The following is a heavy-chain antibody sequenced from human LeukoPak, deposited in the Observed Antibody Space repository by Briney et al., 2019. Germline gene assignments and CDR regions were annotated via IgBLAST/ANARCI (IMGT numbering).Heavy chain of an antibody. Sequence: GGSLRLSCAASGFTFSNYGMYWVRQAPGKGLEWVAVIWSDGTNRLHADSVKGRFTISRDNSKNTLYLQMNSLRAEDTAVYYCARELRAGYCTNGVCHTPFDYWGQGTLVTVSS. V-gene: IGHV3-33*01. J-gene: IGHJ4*02. CDR2: IWSDGTNR. CDR3: ARELRAGYCTNGVCHTPFDY. D-gene: IGHD2-8*01. CDR1: GFTFSNYG.